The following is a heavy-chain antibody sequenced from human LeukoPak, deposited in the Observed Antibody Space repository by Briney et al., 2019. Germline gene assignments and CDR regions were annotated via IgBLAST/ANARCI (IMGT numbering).Heavy chain of an antibody. V-gene: IGHV3-13*01. CDR3: ARAGYYYYYGMDV. CDR1: GFTFSSYD. CDR2: IGTAGDT. J-gene: IGHJ6*02. Sequence: PGGSLRLSCAASGFTFSSYDMHWVRQATGKGLEWLSAIGTAGDTYYPGSVKGRFTISRENAKNSLYLQMNSLRAGDTAVYYCARAGYYYYYGMDVWGQGTTVTVSS.